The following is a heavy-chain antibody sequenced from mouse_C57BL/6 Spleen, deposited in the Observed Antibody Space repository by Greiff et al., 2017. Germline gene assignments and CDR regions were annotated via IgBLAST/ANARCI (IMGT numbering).Heavy chain of an antibody. Sequence: EVKLVESGEGLVKPGGSLKLSCAASGFTFSSYAMSWVRQTPEKRLEWVAYISSGGDYIYYADTVNGRFTITRDNARNTLYLQMSSLTSEDTAMYYCTRDEGYGSDAMDYWGQGTSVTVSS. CDR1: GFTFSSYA. CDR2: ISSGGDYI. D-gene: IGHD1-1*01. CDR3: TRDEGYGSDAMDY. V-gene: IGHV5-9-1*02. J-gene: IGHJ4*01.